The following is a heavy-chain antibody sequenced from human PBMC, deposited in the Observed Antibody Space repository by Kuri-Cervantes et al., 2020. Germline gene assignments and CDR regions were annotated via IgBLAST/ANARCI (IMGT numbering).Heavy chain of an antibody. V-gene: IGHV3-9*01. CDR2: ISWNSGSI. Sequence: GGSLRLSCETSGFKFDGFTMHWVRQAPGKGLEWVSGISWNSGSIGYADSVKGRFTISRDNAKNSLYLQMNRLRAEDTAVYYCAREYSSSWYGYYYMDVWGKGTTVTVSS. CDR1: GFKFDGFT. CDR3: AREYSSSWYGYYYMDV. J-gene: IGHJ6*03. D-gene: IGHD6-13*01.